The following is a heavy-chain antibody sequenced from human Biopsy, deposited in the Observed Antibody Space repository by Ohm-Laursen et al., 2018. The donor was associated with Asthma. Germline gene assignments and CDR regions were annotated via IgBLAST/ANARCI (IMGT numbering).Heavy chain of an antibody. D-gene: IGHD3-9*01. CDR1: GYTFINYA. J-gene: IGHJ3*02. V-gene: IGHV1-3*01. CDR3: ARTYYDFLTGQVNDAFAM. Sequence: SVKVSCKASGYTFINYAIHWVRQAPGQRLEWMGWINAGNGNTKYSQKFQGRVTISRNTSASTAYMDLSSLRSEDTAVYYCARTYYDFLTGQVNDAFAMRGQGTMVTVSS. CDR2: INAGNGNT.